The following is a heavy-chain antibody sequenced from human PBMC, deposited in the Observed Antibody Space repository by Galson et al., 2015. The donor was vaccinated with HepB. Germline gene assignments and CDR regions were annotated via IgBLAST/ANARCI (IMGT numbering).Heavy chain of an antibody. V-gene: IGHV3-7*03. Sequence: SLRLSCAASGFTFSSYWMSWVRQAPGKGLEWVANIKQDGSEKYYVDSVKGRFTISRDNAKNSLYLQMNSLRAEDTAVYYCARKWLEWFGEYPFDYWGQGTLVTVSS. D-gene: IGHD3-10*01. CDR1: GFTFSSYW. CDR3: ARKWLEWFGEYPFDY. CDR2: IKQDGSEK. J-gene: IGHJ4*02.